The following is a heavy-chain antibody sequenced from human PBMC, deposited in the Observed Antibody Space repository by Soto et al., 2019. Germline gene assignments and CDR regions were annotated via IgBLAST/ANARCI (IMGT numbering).Heavy chain of an antibody. CDR1: GFTFSSYS. D-gene: IGHD2-2*01. V-gene: IGHV3-21*01. CDR2: ISSSSSYI. J-gene: IGHJ3*02. CDR3: ARDFGYCSSTSCYDDAFDI. Sequence: EVQLVESGGGLVKPGGSLRLSCAASGFTFSSYSMNWVRQAPGKGLEWVSSISSSSSYIYYADSVKGRFTISRDNAKNSLYLQRNSLRAEDTAVYYCARDFGYCSSTSCYDDAFDIWGQGTMVTVSS.